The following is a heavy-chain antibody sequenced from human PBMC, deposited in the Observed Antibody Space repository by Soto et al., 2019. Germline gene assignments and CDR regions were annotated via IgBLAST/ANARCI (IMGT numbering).Heavy chain of an antibody. CDR3: EAWDISNP. CDR2: IKPDGSAK. D-gene: IGHD2-15*01. J-gene: IGHJ5*02. CDR1: GITFSNYW. V-gene: IGHV3-7*01. Sequence: EEKLVQSGGGLVRPGGSLRLSCVGSGITFSNYWMNWVRQTPGKGLEWVANIKPDGSAKAYVDSVKGRFTVARDNAKNSLYLQMNGLRAEDTAVYFCEAWDISNPWGQGTLFTVSS.